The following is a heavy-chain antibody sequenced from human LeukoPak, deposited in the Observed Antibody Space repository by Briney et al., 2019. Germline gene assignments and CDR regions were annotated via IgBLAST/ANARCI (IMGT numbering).Heavy chain of an antibody. V-gene: IGHV3-23*01. J-gene: IGHJ6*04. CDR2: IRGSGEST. CDR3: AELGITMIGGV. CDR1: GFTFKKYD. Sequence: GGSLRLSCAASGFTFKKYDMTWGRQAPGKGLEWVAGIRGSGESTYYADSVKGRFTISRDNAKNSLYLQMNSLRAEDTAVYYCAELGITMIGGVWGKGTTVTISS. D-gene: IGHD3-10*02.